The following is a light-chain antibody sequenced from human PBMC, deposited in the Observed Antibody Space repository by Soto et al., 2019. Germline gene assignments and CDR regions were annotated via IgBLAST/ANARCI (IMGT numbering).Light chain of an antibody. CDR1: TGAVTSTFY. Sequence: QAVVTQESSLSVSPGGTVTLTCASSTGAVTSTFYPNWFQQKPGQAPRSLIYSTSNKHPWTPARFSGSLVGGKAALTLSAVQPEDEADYYCLLYYGGVRLFGGGTKLTVL. CDR2: STS. CDR3: LLYYGGVRL. V-gene: IGLV7-43*01. J-gene: IGLJ2*01.